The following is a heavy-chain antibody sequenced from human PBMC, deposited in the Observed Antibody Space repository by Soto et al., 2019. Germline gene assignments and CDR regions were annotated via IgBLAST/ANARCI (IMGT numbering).Heavy chain of an antibody. CDR2: IYWDDHK. J-gene: IGHJ4*02. CDR3: VYRDSRWGFFDY. V-gene: IGHV2-5*02. D-gene: IGHD2-21*01. Sequence: QITLKESGPTLVKPTQTLTLTCTFSGFSLTTSGVALGWIRQPPGKALEWLSLIYWDDHKRYSPTLKSRLTITKDTSTDQVVLTMTTMDPVDTAKYYGVYRDSRWGFFDYWGQGVLGTVPS. CDR1: GFSLTTSGVA.